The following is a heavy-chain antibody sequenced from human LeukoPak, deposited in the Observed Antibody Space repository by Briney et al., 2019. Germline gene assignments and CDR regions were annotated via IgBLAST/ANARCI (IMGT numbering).Heavy chain of an antibody. D-gene: IGHD3-10*01. Sequence: GGSLRLSCAASAFTFSSYAMSWVRQAPGKGLEWVSAIRGSGGSTYYADSVKGRFTISRDNSKNTLYLQMNSLRAEDTAVYYCAKNGWMRVVRGESDYWGQGTLVTVSS. CDR3: AKNGWMRVVRGESDY. CDR2: IRGSGGST. CDR1: AFTFSSYA. J-gene: IGHJ4*02. V-gene: IGHV3-23*01.